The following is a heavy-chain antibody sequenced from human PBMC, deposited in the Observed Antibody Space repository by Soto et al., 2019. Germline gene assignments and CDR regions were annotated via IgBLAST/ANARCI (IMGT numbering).Heavy chain of an antibody. CDR1: GYDFNTNW. V-gene: IGHV5-51*01. CDR3: ARLPRDCNKTSCYYADN. J-gene: IGHJ4*02. Sequence: GESLKISCRGSGYDFNTNWFGWVRQLPGRGLEWVGIMYPGDSDTRYNPSLQGHVTLSVDVTVGTAFLQWRSLETSDTGMYFCARLPRDCNKTSCYYADNWGQGTQVTVSS. CDR2: MYPGDSDT. D-gene: IGHD3-3*01.